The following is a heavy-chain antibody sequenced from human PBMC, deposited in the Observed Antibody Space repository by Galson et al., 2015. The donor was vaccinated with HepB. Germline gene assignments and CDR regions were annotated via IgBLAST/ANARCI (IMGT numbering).Heavy chain of an antibody. CDR3: ARDQRPPDRHPRNNFDYDDFYGMAA. Sequence: SLRLSCAASGFTFNSFGMHWVRQVPAKGLEWVAVIWHDGSNKYYADSVKGRFTISRDNSKNTLYLQMSSLRAEDTAVYYCARDQRPPDRHPRNNFDYDDFYGMAAWGQGNTVNVSS. J-gene: IGHJ6*02. CDR1: GFTFNSFG. V-gene: IGHV3-33*01. D-gene: IGHD1/OR15-1a*01. CDR2: IWHDGSNK.